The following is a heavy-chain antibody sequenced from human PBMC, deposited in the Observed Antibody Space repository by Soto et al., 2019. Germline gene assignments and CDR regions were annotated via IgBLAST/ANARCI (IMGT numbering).Heavy chain of an antibody. D-gene: IGHD3-9*01. V-gene: IGHV1-24*01. Sequence: GSVKGSCKVSRHKINELSIYLVLQSPGTGLECMGGFDPKDGLPVYAQNFEGRVTMTEDASTDTAFLEVENLRSEDTAVYFCATVVGLGRYYFDVWGQGSLVTVSS. CDR2: FDPKDGLP. J-gene: IGHJ4*02. CDR3: ATVVGLGRYYFDV. CDR1: RHKINELS.